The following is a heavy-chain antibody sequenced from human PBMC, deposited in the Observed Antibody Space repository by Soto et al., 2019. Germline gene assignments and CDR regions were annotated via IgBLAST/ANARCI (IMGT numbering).Heavy chain of an antibody. CDR1: GGSISSRDW. V-gene: IGHV4-4*01. CDR2: ISHSGST. J-gene: IGHJ6*02. Sequence: QVQLQESGPGLVKPSGTLSLTCAVSGGSISSRDWWSWVRQPPGRGLEWIGEISHSGSTNYNPSLKSRVTVALDKSKHQFSLTVLSVTAADTAVYCCVSRPQWLGQDSSYYGVDVWGHGTTVTVSS. D-gene: IGHD6-19*01. CDR3: VSRPQWLGQDSSYYGVDV.